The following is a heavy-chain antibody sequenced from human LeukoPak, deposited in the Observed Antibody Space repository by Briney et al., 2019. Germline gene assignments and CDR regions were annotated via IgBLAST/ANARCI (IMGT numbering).Heavy chain of an antibody. CDR1: GGSFSGYY. V-gene: IGHV4-34*01. J-gene: IGHJ4*02. CDR3: ARSPVYYYDSSGYSDY. CDR2: INHSGST. Sequence: PSETLSLTCAVYGGSFSGYYWSWIRQPPGKGLEWIGEINHSGSTNYNPSLKSRVTISVDTSKNQFSLKLSSVTAADTAVYYCARSPVYYYDSSGYSDYWGQGTLVTVSS. D-gene: IGHD3-22*01.